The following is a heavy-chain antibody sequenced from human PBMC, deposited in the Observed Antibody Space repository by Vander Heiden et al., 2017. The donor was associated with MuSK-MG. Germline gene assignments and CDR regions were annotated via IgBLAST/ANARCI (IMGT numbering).Heavy chain of an antibody. Sequence: EVQLVESGGGLVKPGGYLRLSCAASGFTVSSNYMSWVRQAPGKGLEWVSVIYSGGSTYYADSVKGRFTISRDNSKNTLYLQMNSLRAEDTAVYYCARDRVAGYYYFDYWGQGTLVTVSS. CDR2: IYSGGST. J-gene: IGHJ4*02. D-gene: IGHD6-19*01. V-gene: IGHV3-66*01. CDR1: GFTVSSNY. CDR3: ARDRVAGYYYFDY.